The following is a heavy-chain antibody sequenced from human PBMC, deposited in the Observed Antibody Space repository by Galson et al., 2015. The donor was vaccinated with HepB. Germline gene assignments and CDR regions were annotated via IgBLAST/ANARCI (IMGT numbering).Heavy chain of an antibody. CDR2: IPSTSATI. CDR3: VRGGCTDGVCYSVWFDA. D-gene: IGHD2-8*01. Sequence: SLRLSCAAHGFTFSGYKMNWVRQAPGKGLEWIAYIPSTSATIYYADSVRGRFTISRDNARNSLYLEMNSLRDEDTAVYYCVRGGCTDGVCYSVWFDAWGQGSLVTVSS. J-gene: IGHJ5*02. V-gene: IGHV3-48*02. CDR1: GFTFSGYK.